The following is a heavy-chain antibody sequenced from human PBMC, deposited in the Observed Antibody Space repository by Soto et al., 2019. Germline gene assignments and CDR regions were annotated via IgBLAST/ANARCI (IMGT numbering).Heavy chain of an antibody. CDR1: GYTFTNYG. D-gene: IGHD3-22*01. J-gene: IGHJ4*02. Sequence: ASVQVSCKASGYTFTNYGVGWVRQAPGQGLEWMGWISANSGGTNYAQKLQGRVTMTRDTSTSTAYMELSRLRSDDTAVYYCARGPRPLNTYYYDSSGYSAPYFDYWGQGTLVTSPQ. CDR3: ARGPRPLNTYYYDSSGYSAPYFDY. CDR2: ISANSGGT. V-gene: IGHV1-18*01.